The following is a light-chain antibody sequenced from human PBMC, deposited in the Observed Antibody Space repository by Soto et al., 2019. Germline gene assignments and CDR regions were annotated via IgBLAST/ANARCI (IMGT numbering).Light chain of an antibody. CDR3: QQYNSYSRT. J-gene: IGKJ1*01. CDR2: DAS. V-gene: IGKV1-5*01. Sequence: IRRTKSSSTVSASVRERVTLTCLASQTISSWLAWYQQKPGKAPKLLIYDASSLESGVPSRFSGSGSGTEFTLTISSLQPDDFATYYCQQYNSYSRTFGQGTKVDIK. CDR1: QTISSW.